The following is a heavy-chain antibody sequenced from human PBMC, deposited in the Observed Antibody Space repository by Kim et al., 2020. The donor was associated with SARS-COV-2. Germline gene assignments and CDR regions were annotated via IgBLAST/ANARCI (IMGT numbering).Heavy chain of an antibody. Sequence: GGSLRLSCAASGFTFSNACMSWVRQAPGKGLEWVGRIKSKTDGRTTDYAAPVKCRFTISRDDSKKTLYLQMNSPKTEDTAVYYCTTDLPVAYFYDSSGLTLFDYWGRGTLATVSS. CDR1: GFTFSNAC. CDR3: TTDLPVAYFYDSSGLTLFDY. J-gene: IGHJ4*02. D-gene: IGHD3-22*01. CDR2: IKSKTDGRTT. V-gene: IGHV3-15*01.